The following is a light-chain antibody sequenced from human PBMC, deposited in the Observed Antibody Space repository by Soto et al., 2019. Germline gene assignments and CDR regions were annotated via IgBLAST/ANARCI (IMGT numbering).Light chain of an antibody. CDR1: QSVSSS. J-gene: IGKJ4*01. V-gene: IGKV3-11*01. CDR2: DAS. Sequence: EIVLTQSPATLSLSPGERATLSCRASQSVSSSLAWYQQKPGQAPRLLIYDASNRATGIPARFSGSGSGTDFTLTISSLEPEDFAVYYCQQRSNGPLLTFGGGTKVDIK. CDR3: QQRSNGPLLT.